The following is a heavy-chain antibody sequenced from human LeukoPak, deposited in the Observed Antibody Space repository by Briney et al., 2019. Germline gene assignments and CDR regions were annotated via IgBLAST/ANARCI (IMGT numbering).Heavy chain of an antibody. CDR2: ISAYNGHT. V-gene: IGHV1-18*01. Sequence: GASVKVSCKASGYTITDYGISWVRQAPGQGLEWMGWISAYNGHTNYAQNLQGRVTMTTDTSTTTAYMEVRSLRSDDTAVYYCARDREQWRANLYAMDVWGQGTTVTVSS. CDR1: GYTITDYG. J-gene: IGHJ6*02. D-gene: IGHD6-19*01. CDR3: ARDREQWRANLYAMDV.